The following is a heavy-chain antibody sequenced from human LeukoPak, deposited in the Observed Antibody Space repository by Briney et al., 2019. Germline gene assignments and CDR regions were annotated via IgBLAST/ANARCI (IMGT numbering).Heavy chain of an antibody. J-gene: IGHJ4*02. CDR2: LYYSGDT. CDR3: ARTGIKGQWLVPFDY. CDR1: GGSISSSGYY. Sequence: SETLSLTCTVSGGSISSSGYYWGWIRQPPGKGLEWIGTLYYSGDTYYNPSLKSRVTISVDTSKNQFSLKLSSVTAADKAVYYCARTGIKGQWLVPFDYWGQGTLVTVSS. D-gene: IGHD6-19*01. V-gene: IGHV4-39*01.